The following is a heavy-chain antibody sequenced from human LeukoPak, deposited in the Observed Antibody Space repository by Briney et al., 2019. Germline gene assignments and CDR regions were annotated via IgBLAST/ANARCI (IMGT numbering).Heavy chain of an antibody. Sequence: ASVKVSCKASGYTFTSYYIHWVRQAPGQGLEWMGIINPSGGSTNYAQDFQGRVNMTRDTSTSTVYMELSSLRSEDTAVYYCARRELAGSTAYFDYWGQGTLVTVSS. CDR2: INPSGGST. V-gene: IGHV1-46*01. CDR3: ARRELAGSTAYFDY. J-gene: IGHJ4*02. CDR1: GYTFTSYY. D-gene: IGHD1-26*01.